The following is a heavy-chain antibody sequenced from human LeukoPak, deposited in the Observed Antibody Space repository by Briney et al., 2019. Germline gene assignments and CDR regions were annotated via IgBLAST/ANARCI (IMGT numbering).Heavy chain of an antibody. CDR2: IYYSGYT. V-gene: IGHV4-59*01. Sequence: SETLSLTCTVSGGSISTYYWSWIRQPPGKGLEWIGYIYYSGYTNYNPSLKSRVTILVDTSKNQFSLKLSSATAADTAVYYCARDENCISTTCYRGVYYWGQGTLVTVSS. J-gene: IGHJ4*02. CDR3: ARDENCISTTCYRGVYY. D-gene: IGHD2-2*01. CDR1: GGSISTYY.